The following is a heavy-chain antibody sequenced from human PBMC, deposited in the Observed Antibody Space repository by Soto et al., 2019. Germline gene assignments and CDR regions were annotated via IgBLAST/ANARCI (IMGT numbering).Heavy chain of an antibody. Sequence: QVQLVESGGGLVKPGGSLRLSCAASGLTFSDHYMTWIRQAARKRLEWISYISSSAGTIYYADSVKGRFTISSDNAKNSLYLQMTNLRAEDTAVYYCARAPYFGSGTYYSYALDVWGQGTTVTVSS. D-gene: IGHD3-10*01. V-gene: IGHV3-11*01. CDR2: ISSSAGTI. J-gene: IGHJ6*02. CDR3: ARAPYFGSGTYYSYALDV. CDR1: GLTFSDHY.